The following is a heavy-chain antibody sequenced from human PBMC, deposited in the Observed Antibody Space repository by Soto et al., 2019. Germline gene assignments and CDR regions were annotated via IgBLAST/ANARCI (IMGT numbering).Heavy chain of an antibody. V-gene: IGHV4-4*07. CDR1: RAAIYTYS. D-gene: IGHD1-26*01. J-gene: IGHJ4*02. CDR2: IYSSGSA. CDR3: APIVGANDY. Sequence: SETLSLTCTVSRAAIYTYSWTLIRQPAGKGLQWIGHIYSSGSAKYSPSLKSRVSMSVDSSKNQISLKLSSVTAADTAVYYCAPIVGANDYWGQGTRVTVSS.